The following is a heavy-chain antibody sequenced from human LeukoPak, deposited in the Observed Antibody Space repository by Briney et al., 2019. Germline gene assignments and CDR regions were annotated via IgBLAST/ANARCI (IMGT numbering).Heavy chain of an antibody. D-gene: IGHD2-2*01. CDR3: AREGGGKVVPAAVDYFDY. CDR1: GGSISSYD. V-gene: IGHV4-59*01. CDR2: IYYSGST. J-gene: IGHJ4*02. Sequence: SESLSLTCTVSGGSISSYDGSWIRQPPGKGLEWVGYIYYSGSTNYNPSLKSRVTISVDTSKNQFSLKLSSVTAADTAVYYCAREGGGKVVPAAVDYFDYWGQGTLVTVSS.